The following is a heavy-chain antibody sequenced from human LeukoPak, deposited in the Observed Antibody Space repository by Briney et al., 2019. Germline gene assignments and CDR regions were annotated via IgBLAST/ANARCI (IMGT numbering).Heavy chain of an antibody. CDR1: GVSIRSYY. J-gene: IGHJ5*02. D-gene: IGHD2-2*01. Sequence: SETLSLTCTVSGVSIRSYYRSWIRQPPGKGLEWIAYIYYSGSTNYNPSLKSRVTISEDTSKNQFSLKLSSVTAADTAVYYCAGVVEVPAATGLWFDPWGQGTLVTVSS. CDR2: IYYSGST. V-gene: IGHV4-59*01. CDR3: AGVVEVPAATGLWFDP.